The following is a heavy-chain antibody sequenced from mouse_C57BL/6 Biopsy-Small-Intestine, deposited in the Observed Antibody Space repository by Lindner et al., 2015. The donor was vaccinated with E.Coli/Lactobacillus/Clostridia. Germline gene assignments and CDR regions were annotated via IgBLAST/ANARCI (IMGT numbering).Heavy chain of an antibody. CDR1: GFSFTGYY. V-gene: IGHV1-42*01. CDR3: ARPFEHGSSYKAWFAY. CDR2: IYPSTGST. J-gene: IGHJ3*01. D-gene: IGHD1-1*01. Sequence: VQLQESGPELVKPGASVKISCKTSGFSFTGYYMNWVKQSPEKSLEWIGEIYPSTGSTIYSQKFRAKATMTEDKSSSTAYMELKSLTSEDSAVYYCARPFEHGSSYKAWFAYWGQGTLVTVA.